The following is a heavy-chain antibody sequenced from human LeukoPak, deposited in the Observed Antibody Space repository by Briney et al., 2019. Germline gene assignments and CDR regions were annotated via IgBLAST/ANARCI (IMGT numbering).Heavy chain of an antibody. Sequence: PSETLSLTCAVYGGSFSGYYWSWIRQPPGKGLEWIGEINHSGSTNYNPSLKSRVTISVDTSKNQFSLKLSSVTAADTAVYYCARESDLSYDLDYWGQGTLVTVSS. J-gene: IGHJ4*02. CDR1: GGSFSGYY. CDR2: INHSGST. V-gene: IGHV4-34*01. CDR3: ARESDLSYDLDY. D-gene: IGHD3-22*01.